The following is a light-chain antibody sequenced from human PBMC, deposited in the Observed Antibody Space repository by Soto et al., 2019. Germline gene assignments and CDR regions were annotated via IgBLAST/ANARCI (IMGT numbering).Light chain of an antibody. V-gene: IGLV2-23*02. CDR2: EVS. CDR1: SSDVGSYNL. J-gene: IGLJ1*01. CDR3: RSYAGSSTFPYV. Sequence: QSALTQPASVSGSPGQSITISCTGTSSDVGSYNLVSWYQHHPGKAPKLMIYEVSKRPSGVSNRFSGSKSGNTASLTISGLQAEDEADYYCRSYAGSSTFPYVFGTGTKVTVL.